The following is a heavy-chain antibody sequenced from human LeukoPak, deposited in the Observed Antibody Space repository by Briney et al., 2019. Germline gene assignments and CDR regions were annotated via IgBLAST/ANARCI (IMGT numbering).Heavy chain of an antibody. Sequence: PGGSLRLSCAASGFTFSSYSMNWVRQAPGKGLEWVSSISSSSSYIYYADSVKGRFTISRDNAKNSLYLQMNSLRAEDTAVYYCARDSPLDTYYDILTGYYTGYFDYWGQGTLVTVSS. V-gene: IGHV3-21*01. CDR3: ARDSPLDTYYDILTGYYTGYFDY. CDR1: GFTFSSYS. CDR2: ISSSSSYI. D-gene: IGHD3-9*01. J-gene: IGHJ4*02.